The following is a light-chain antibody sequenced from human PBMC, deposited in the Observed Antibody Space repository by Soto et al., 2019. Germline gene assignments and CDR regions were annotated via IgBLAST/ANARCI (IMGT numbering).Light chain of an antibody. CDR3: QKHNSALLF. CDR1: QGINHY. CDR2: ATP. V-gene: IGKV1-27*01. Sequence: DIQRTQSPSSLSASVGDRVTITCRASQGINHYLAWFQQKPGKVPKLLIYATPTLQSGVPSRFSGSGFGTDFTLTISSLKPEDVATYHSQKHNSALLFFCQGTKVDIK. J-gene: IGKJ1*01.